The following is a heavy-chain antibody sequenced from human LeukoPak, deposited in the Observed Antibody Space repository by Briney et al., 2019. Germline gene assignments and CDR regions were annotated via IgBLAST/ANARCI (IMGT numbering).Heavy chain of an antibody. V-gene: IGHV4-59*01. Sequence: SEALSLTCTVSGGSISSYYWSWIRQPPGKGLEWIGYIYYSGSTNYNPSLKSRVTISVDTSKNQFSLKLSSVTAADTAVYYCASYGSGESFDYWGQGTLVTASS. CDR2: IYYSGST. D-gene: IGHD3-10*01. J-gene: IGHJ4*02. CDR3: ASYGSGESFDY. CDR1: GGSISSYY.